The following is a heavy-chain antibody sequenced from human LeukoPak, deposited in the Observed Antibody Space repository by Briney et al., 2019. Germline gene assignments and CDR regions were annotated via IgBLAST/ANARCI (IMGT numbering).Heavy chain of an antibody. CDR3: ARKNYGSNRWFDP. Sequence: ASVKVSCKASRYTFTSYDINWVRQATGQGLEWMGWMNPNSGNTGYAQKFQGRVTMTRNTSISTAYMELSSLRSEATAVYYCARKNYGSNRWFDPWGQGTLVTVSS. J-gene: IGHJ5*02. CDR1: RYTFTSYD. V-gene: IGHV1-8*01. D-gene: IGHD4/OR15-4a*01. CDR2: MNPNSGNT.